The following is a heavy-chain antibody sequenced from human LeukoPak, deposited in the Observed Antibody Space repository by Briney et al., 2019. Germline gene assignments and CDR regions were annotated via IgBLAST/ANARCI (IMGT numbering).Heavy chain of an antibody. D-gene: IGHD3-3*01. V-gene: IGHV4-34*01. J-gene: IGHJ4*02. CDR1: GGSISSYY. CDR2: INHSGST. CDR3: ARTPYDFWSGYYKGGNDY. Sequence: SETLSLTCNVSGGSISSYYWSWIRQPPGKGLEWIGEINHSGSTNYNPSLKSRVTISVDTSKNQFSLKLSSVTAADTAVYYCARTPYDFWSGYYKGGNDYWGQGTLVTVSS.